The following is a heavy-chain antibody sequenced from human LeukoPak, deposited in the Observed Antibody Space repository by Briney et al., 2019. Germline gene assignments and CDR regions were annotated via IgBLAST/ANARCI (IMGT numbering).Heavy chain of an antibody. CDR1: GGSFSGYY. CDR2: IYYSGST. D-gene: IGHD3-9*01. J-gene: IGHJ4*02. CDR3: ARGDWLFDY. Sequence: SETLSLTCAVYGGSFSGYYWSWIRQPPGKGLEWIGSIYYSGSTNYNPSLKSRVTISVDTSKNQFSLKLSSVTAADTAVYYCARGDWLFDYWGQGTLVTVSS. V-gene: IGHV4-34*01.